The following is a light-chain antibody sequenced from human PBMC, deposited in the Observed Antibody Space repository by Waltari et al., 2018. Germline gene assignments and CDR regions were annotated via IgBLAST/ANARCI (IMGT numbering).Light chain of an antibody. J-gene: IGKJ5*01. CDR2: DAS. V-gene: IGKV3-11*01. CDR3: QQRSNWPIT. CDR1: QSVSSY. Sequence: EIVLTQSPATLSLSPGERATLSCRASQSVSSYLAWYQQKPGQAPRLLIYDASNRATGIPARFSGSGSGTDFTLTISSLEPEDFAVYHCQQRSNWPITFGQGTRLEIK.